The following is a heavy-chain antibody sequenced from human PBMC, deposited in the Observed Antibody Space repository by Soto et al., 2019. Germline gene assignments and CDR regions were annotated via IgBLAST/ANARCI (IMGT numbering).Heavy chain of an antibody. CDR1: GFTFSSYG. V-gene: IGHV3-30*18. J-gene: IGHJ3*02. D-gene: IGHD3-10*01. Sequence: QVQLLESGGGVVQPGRSLRLSCAASGFTFSSYGMHWVRQAPGKGLEWVAVISYDGSNTYYADSVKGRFTFSRDNSKNTLYLQMNSLRAEDTAVYYCAKDPAGSTLGFFDIWGQGTMVTVSS. CDR2: ISYDGSNT. CDR3: AKDPAGSTLGFFDI.